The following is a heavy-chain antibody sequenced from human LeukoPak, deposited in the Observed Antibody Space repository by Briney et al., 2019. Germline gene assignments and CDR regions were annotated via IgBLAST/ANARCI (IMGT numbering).Heavy chain of an antibody. CDR1: GGSISSSSYY. CDR2: IYYSGST. D-gene: IGHD3-10*01. V-gene: IGHV4-39*01. Sequence: SETLSLTCTVSGGSISSSSYYWGWIRQPPGKGLEWIGNIYYSGSTYHNPSLKSRVTISVDMSKNQFSLKLSSVTAADTAVYYCARTRTMVRGVIIRWFDPWGQGTLVTVSS. J-gene: IGHJ5*02. CDR3: ARTRTMVRGVIIRWFDP.